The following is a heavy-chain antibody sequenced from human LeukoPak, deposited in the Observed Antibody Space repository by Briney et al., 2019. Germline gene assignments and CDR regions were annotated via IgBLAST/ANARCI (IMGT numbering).Heavy chain of an antibody. V-gene: IGHV1-3*01. J-gene: IGHJ4*02. CDR1: GYTFTSYA. CDR2: INAGNGNT. CDR3: ARAGLWLVHHFDY. D-gene: IGHD6-19*01. Sequence: ASVKVSCKASGYTFTSYAMHWVRQAPGQRLEWMGWINAGNGNTKYSQKFQGRVIITRDTSASTAYMELSSLRSEDTAVYYCARAGLWLVHHFDYWGQGTLVTVSS.